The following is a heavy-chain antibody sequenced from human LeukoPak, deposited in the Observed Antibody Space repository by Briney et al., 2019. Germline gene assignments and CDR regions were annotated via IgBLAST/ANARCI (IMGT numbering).Heavy chain of an antibody. J-gene: IGHJ6*03. CDR2: IKQDGSEK. CDR3: ARERYSGSSYYYYYYMDV. Sequence: PGGSLRLSCAASGFTFSSYWMSWVRQAPGKGLEWVANIKQDGSEKYYVDSVKGRFTISRDNAKNSLYLQMNSLRAEDTAVYYCARERYSGSSYYYYYYMDVWGKGTTVTVSS. D-gene: IGHD1-26*01. CDR1: GFTFSSYW. V-gene: IGHV3-7*03.